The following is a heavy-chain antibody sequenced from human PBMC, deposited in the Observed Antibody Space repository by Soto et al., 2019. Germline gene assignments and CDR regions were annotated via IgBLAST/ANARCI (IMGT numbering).Heavy chain of an antibody. CDR1: GYTLTELS. CDR3: ATLYLVAAAGSAFDI. J-gene: IGHJ3*02. Sequence: GASVKVSCKVSGYTLTELSMHWVRQAPGKGLEWMGGFDPEDGETIYAQKFQGRVTMTEDTSTDTAYMELSSLRSEDTAVYYCATLYLVAAAGSAFDIWGQGTMVTVSS. CDR2: FDPEDGET. D-gene: IGHD6-13*01. V-gene: IGHV1-24*01.